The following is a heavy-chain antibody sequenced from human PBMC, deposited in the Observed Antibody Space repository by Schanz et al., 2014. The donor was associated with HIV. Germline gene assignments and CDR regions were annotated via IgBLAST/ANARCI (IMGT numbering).Heavy chain of an antibody. CDR2: ISGSGGST. J-gene: IGHJ4*02. V-gene: IGHV3-23*04. CDR1: GFTFSSHS. CDR3: VRDRSLGCTAFDY. Sequence: VQLVESGGGVVQPGRSLRLSCAASGFTFSSHSMAWVRQAPGKGLEWVAAISGSGGSTYYADSVKGRITISRDNSKNAVHVQMNSLRVEDTAVYYCVRDRSLGCTAFDYWGQGILVTVSS. D-gene: IGHD2-8*02.